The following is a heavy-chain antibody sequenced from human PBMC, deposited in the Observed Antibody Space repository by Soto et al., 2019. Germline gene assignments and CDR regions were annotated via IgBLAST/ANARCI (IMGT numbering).Heavy chain of an antibody. CDR3: ARLTGGYYKAYYYGMDV. J-gene: IGHJ6*02. CDR2: IIPIFGTA. CDR1: GGTFSSYA. D-gene: IGHD3-3*01. Sequence: ASVKVSCKASGGTFSSYAISWVRQAPGQGLEWMGGIIPIFGTANYAQKFQGRVTITADESTSTAYMELSSLRSEDTAVYYCARLTGGYYKAYYYGMDVWGQGTTVTVSS. V-gene: IGHV1-69*13.